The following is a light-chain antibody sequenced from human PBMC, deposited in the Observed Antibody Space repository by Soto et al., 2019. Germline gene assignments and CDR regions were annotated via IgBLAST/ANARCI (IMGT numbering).Light chain of an antibody. CDR1: QSISFN. Sequence: EIVMTQSPAALSESPGERVTLSCRASQSISFNLAWYQQKPGQAPRLLIYIASTRAAGIPARFSGSGSGTEFTLTISSLQSEDSAIYYCQQYNNWPSWTFGQGTKVEV. CDR2: IAS. V-gene: IGKV3-15*01. J-gene: IGKJ1*01. CDR3: QQYNNWPSWT.